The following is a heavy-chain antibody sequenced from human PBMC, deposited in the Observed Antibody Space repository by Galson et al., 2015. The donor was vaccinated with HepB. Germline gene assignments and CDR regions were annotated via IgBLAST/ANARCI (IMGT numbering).Heavy chain of an antibody. CDR2: IWYDGSNK. J-gene: IGHJ4*02. Sequence: SLRLSCAASGFTFSSYGMHWVRQAPGKGLEWVAVIWYDGSNKYYADSVKDRFTISRDNSKNTLYLQMNSLRAEDTAVYYCATPLMSGSRDYWGQGTLVTVSS. V-gene: IGHV3-33*01. D-gene: IGHD1-26*01. CDR1: GFTFSSYG. CDR3: ATPLMSGSRDY.